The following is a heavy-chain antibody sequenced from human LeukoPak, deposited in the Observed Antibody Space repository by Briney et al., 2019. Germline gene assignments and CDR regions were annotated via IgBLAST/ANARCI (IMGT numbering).Heavy chain of an antibody. D-gene: IGHD3-22*01. CDR3: ARSFVGTLVVITTNAFDI. J-gene: IGHJ3*02. V-gene: IGHV4-59*12. CDR2: IYYSGST. CDR1: GGSISSYY. Sequence: PSETLSLTCTVSGGSISSYYWSWIRQPPGKGLEWIGYIYYSGSTNYNPSLKSRVTISVETSKNQFSLKLSSVTAADTAVYYCARSFVGTLVVITTNAFDIWGQGTMVTVSS.